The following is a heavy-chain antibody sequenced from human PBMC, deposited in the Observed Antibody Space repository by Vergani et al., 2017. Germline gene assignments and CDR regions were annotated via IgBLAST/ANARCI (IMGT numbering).Heavy chain of an antibody. J-gene: IGHJ4*02. CDR3: ASLPAYDFWSGYHQDY. CDR1: GYTFTGYY. V-gene: IGHV1-2*02. CDR2: INPNSGGT. D-gene: IGHD3-3*01. Sequence: QVQLVQSGAEVKKPGASVKVSCKASGYTFTGYYMHWVRQAPGQGLEWMGWINPNSGGTNYAQKFQGRVTITADESTSTAYMELSSLRSEDTAVYYCASLPAYDFWSGYHQDYWGQGTLVTVSS.